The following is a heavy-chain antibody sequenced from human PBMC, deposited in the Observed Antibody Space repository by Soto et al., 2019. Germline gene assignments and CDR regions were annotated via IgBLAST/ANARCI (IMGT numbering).Heavy chain of an antibody. J-gene: IGHJ4*02. D-gene: IGHD6-13*01. CDR3: AKGGIAAASGY. V-gene: IGHV3-23*01. Sequence: ELQLLESGGDLVQPGGSLRLSCAASGFTFAGHAMTWVRQAPGKGLEWVSSISESGGTTYYADSVKGRFTISRDNSKNTLFLQLSSLRVEDTAIYYCAKGGIAAASGYWGQGTLVTVSS. CDR1: GFTFAGHA. CDR2: ISESGGTT.